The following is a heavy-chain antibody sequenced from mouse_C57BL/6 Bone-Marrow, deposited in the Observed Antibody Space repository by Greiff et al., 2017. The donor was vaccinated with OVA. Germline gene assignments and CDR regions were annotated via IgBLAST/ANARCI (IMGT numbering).Heavy chain of an antibody. J-gene: IGHJ3*01. V-gene: IGHV1-18*01. Sequence: VQLQQSGPELVKPGASVKIPCKASGYTFTDYNMDWVKQSHGKSLEWIGDINPNNGGTIYNQKFKGKATLTVDKSSSTAYMELRSLTSEDTAVYYCARSYDCYYVEVWFAYWGQGTLVTVSA. CDR1: GYTFTDYN. D-gene: IGHD2-3*01. CDR2: INPNNGGT. CDR3: ARSYDCYYVEVWFAY.